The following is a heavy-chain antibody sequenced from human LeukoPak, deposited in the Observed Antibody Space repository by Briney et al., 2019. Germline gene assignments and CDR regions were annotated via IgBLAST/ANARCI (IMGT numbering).Heavy chain of an antibody. J-gene: IGHJ4*02. CDR2: IYYSGST. D-gene: IGHD3-3*01. CDR3: ARGYYDFWSGYLIPGFDY. V-gene: IGHV4-59*01. CDR1: GGSISSYY. Sequence: KPSETLSLTCTVSGGSISSYYWSWIRQPPGKGLEWIGYIYYSGSTNYNPSLKSRVTISVDTSKNQFSLKLSSVTAADTAVYYCARGYYDFWSGYLIPGFDYWGQGTLVTVSS.